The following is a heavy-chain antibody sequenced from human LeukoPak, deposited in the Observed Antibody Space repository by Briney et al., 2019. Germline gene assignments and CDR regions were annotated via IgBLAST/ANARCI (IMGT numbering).Heavy chain of an antibody. V-gene: IGHV4-34*01. CDR1: GGSFSGYY. CDR3: ARRSYDYVWGSYRHPGYYFDY. J-gene: IGHJ4*02. Sequence: SENLSLTCAVYGGSFSGYYWSWIRQPPGKGLEWIGEINHSGSTNYNPSLKSRVTISVNTSKNQFSLKLSSVTAADTAVYYCARRSYDYVWGSYRHPGYYFDYWGQGTLVTVSS. D-gene: IGHD3-16*02. CDR2: INHSGST.